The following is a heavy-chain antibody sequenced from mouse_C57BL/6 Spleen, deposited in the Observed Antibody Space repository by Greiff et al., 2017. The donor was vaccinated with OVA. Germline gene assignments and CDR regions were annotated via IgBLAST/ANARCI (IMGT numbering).Heavy chain of an antibody. CDR1: GYTFTDYE. CDR2: IDPETGGT. Sequence: VQLQQSGAELVRPGASVTLSCKASGYTFTDYEMHWVKQTPVHGLEWIGAIDPETGGTAYNQKFKGKAILTADKSSSTAYMERRSLTSEDSAVYYCTRVTTVVATGFDYWGQGTTLTVSS. J-gene: IGHJ2*01. D-gene: IGHD1-1*01. V-gene: IGHV1-15*01. CDR3: TRVTTVVATGFDY.